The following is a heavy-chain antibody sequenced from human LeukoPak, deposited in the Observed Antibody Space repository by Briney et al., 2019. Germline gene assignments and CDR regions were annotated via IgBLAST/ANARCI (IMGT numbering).Heavy chain of an antibody. J-gene: IGHJ4*02. CDR2: IYYSGST. CDR1: GGSISSSSYY. D-gene: IGHD5-12*01. V-gene: IGHV4-39*07. CDR3: AKTRGYSGYGYFDY. Sequence: KPSETLSLTCTVSGGSISSSSYYWGWIRQPPGKGLEWIGSIYYSGSTYYNPSLKSRVTISVDTSKNQFSLKLSSVTAADTAVYYCAKTRGYSGYGYFDYWGQGTLVTVSS.